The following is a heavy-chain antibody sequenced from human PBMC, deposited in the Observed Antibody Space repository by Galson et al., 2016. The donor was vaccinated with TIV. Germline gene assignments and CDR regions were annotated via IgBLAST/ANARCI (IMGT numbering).Heavy chain of an antibody. D-gene: IGHD2-15*01. CDR3: TTELGYCSGGYCYYFDY. J-gene: IGHJ4*02. Sequence: SLRLSCAASGFIFSNAWMSWVRQAPGKGLEWVGRIKSNFDGETTDYAASVKGRFTISRHNSKNTLFLQMNRLKPEDTAVYYCTTELGYCSGGYCYYFDYWGQGTLVTVSS. V-gene: IGHV3-15*01. CDR1: GFIFSNAW. CDR2: IKSNFDGETT.